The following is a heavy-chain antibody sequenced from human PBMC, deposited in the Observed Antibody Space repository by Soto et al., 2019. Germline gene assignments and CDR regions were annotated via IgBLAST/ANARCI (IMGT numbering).Heavy chain of an antibody. CDR3: ARDADFDTRSLHH. J-gene: IGHJ5*02. Sequence: GESLRLSCAVSGFPFSSYEIHWGRKVPGRGLEWVALISHDGSKRTYVDSAKGRFIISRDNSKNTVYLQMNSLRTDDTALYYYARDADFDTRSLHHWGQGTLVTVSS. D-gene: IGHD3-22*01. V-gene: IGHV3-30*03. CDR2: ISHDGSKR. CDR1: GFPFSSYE.